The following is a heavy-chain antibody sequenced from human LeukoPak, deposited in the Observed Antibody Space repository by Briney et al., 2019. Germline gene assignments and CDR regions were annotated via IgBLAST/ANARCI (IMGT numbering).Heavy chain of an antibody. Sequence: PGGSLRLSCAASGFPFNNYAMSWVRQTPGKGLEWVSAISGSGTRSDYADSVKGRFTISRDNSKNTLYLQMNTLRAEDTAVYYCAKKIDASGSYYFDNWGQGTLVTVSS. J-gene: IGHJ4*02. V-gene: IGHV3-23*01. CDR1: GFPFNNYA. D-gene: IGHD3-10*01. CDR2: ISGSGTRS. CDR3: AKKIDASGSYYFDN.